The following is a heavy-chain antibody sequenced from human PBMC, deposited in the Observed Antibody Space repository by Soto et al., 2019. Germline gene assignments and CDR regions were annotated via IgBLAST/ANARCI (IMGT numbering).Heavy chain of an antibody. Sequence: ASVKVSCKVSGYNLTELSMHWVRQAPGKGLEWMGGFDPEDGETIYAQKFQGRVTMTEDTSTDTAYMELSSLRSEDTAVYYCATVGLYYGSGSHFLFDPWGQGTLVTVSS. D-gene: IGHD3-10*01. CDR1: GYNLTELS. CDR2: FDPEDGET. V-gene: IGHV1-24*01. CDR3: ATVGLYYGSGSHFLFDP. J-gene: IGHJ5*02.